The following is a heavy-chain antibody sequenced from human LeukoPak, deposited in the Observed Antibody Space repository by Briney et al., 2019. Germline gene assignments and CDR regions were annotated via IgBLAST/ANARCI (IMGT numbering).Heavy chain of an antibody. D-gene: IGHD3-10*01. CDR3: ARLGSGSNY. V-gene: IGHV6-1*01. Sequence: SQTLSLTCAISGDSVSINSAAWIWIRQSPSRGLEWLGRTYYRSKWYTEYAVSVKSRITINPDTSKNQFSPQLSSVNPEDTAVYYCARLGSGSNYWGQGTLVTVSS. CDR1: GDSVSINSAA. J-gene: IGHJ4*02. CDR2: TYYRSKWYT.